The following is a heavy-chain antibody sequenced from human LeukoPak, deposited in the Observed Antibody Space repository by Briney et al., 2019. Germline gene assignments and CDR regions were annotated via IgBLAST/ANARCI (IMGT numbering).Heavy chain of an antibody. D-gene: IGHD2-2*01. CDR2: INPNSGGT. Sequence: ASVKVSCKASGYTFTGYYMHWVRQAPGQGLEWMGWINPNSGGTNYAQKFQGRVTMTRDTSIGTAYMELSRLRSDDTAVYYCARDFSSTSYYYYYYGMDVWGQGTTVTVSS. CDR1: GYTFTGYY. V-gene: IGHV1-2*02. J-gene: IGHJ6*02. CDR3: ARDFSSTSYYYYYYGMDV.